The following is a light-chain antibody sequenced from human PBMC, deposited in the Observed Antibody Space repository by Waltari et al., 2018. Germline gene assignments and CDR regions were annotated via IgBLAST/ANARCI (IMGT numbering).Light chain of an antibody. V-gene: IGLV10-54*04. CDR3: SAWDSSLYGWV. Sequence: QAGLTQPPSVSKGLRQTATLTCSGNRKNVGNEGVSWLQHHQGHPPKLLSYRVDNRPSGISERFPASRSGSTASLTITGLQPDDEADYYCSAWDSSLYGWVFGGGTKLTVL. CDR2: RVD. CDR1: RKNVGNEG. J-gene: IGLJ3*02.